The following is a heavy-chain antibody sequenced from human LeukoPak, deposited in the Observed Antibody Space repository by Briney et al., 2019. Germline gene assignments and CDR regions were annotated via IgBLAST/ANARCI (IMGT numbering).Heavy chain of an antibody. V-gene: IGHV1-3*01. J-gene: IGHJ6*04. D-gene: IGHD3-10*01. CDR3: AREYTMVRGGIYYYYGMDV. CDR1: GYTFTSYA. Sequence: ASVTVSCKASGYTFTSYAMHWARQAPGQRLEWMGWINAGNGNTKYSQKFQGRGTITRDTSASTAYMGLSSLRSEDTAVYYCAREYTMVRGGIYYYYGMDVWGKGTTVTVSS. CDR2: INAGNGNT.